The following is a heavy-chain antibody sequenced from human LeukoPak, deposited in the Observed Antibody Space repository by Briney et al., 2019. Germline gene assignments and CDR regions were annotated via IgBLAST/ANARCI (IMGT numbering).Heavy chain of an antibody. CDR2: ISSSGRTI. CDR1: GFTFSSYE. J-gene: IGHJ6*02. V-gene: IGHV3-48*03. D-gene: IGHD2-2*03. Sequence: GGSLRLSCAASGFTFSSYELNWVRQAPGKGLEWVSYISSSGRTIFDADSVKGRFTISRDNAKNSLYLQMNSLRAEDTAVYHCARGDGYCSSTSCYAGPSYGLDVWGQGTTVTVSS. CDR3: ARGDGYCSSTSCYAGPSYGLDV.